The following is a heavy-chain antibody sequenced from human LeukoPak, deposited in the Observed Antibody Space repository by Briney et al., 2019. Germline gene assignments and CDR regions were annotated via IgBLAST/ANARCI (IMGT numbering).Heavy chain of an antibody. D-gene: IGHD3-22*01. CDR3: ARVTTGGYYNC. Sequence: PSETLSLTCTVSGGSISSGSYYWSWIRQPAGKGLEWIGRIYTSGSTNYNPSLKSRVTISVDTSKNQFSLKLSSVTAADTAGYYCARVTTGGYYNCWGQGTLVTVSS. CDR1: GGSISSGSYY. J-gene: IGHJ4*02. CDR2: IYTSGST. V-gene: IGHV4-61*02.